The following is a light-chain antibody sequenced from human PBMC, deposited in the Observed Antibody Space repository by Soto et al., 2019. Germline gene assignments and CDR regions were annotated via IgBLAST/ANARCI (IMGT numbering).Light chain of an antibody. V-gene: IGLV2-14*01. CDR2: EVS. CDR1: SSDVGGYNY. Sequence: QSVLTQPASVSGSPGQSITISCTGTSSDVGGYNYVSWYQQHPGKAPKLMIYEVSNRPSGVSNRFSGSKSGNTASLTISGLQAEDEADYYCSSYTSSNTCVFGGGTKVTVL. CDR3: SSYTSSNTCV. J-gene: IGLJ3*02.